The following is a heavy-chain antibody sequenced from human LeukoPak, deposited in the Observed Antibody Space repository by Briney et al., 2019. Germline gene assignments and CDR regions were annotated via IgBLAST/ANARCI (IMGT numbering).Heavy chain of an antibody. D-gene: IGHD6-13*01. CDR2: IYTSGST. J-gene: IGHJ5*02. Sequence: SETLSLTCTVSGDSMSTSYWSWIRQPAGKGLEWIGRIYTSGSTNYNPSLKSRVTISVDTSKNQFSLKLSSVTAADAAVYYCASQGYSSRPDWFDPWGQGTLVTVSS. V-gene: IGHV4-4*07. CDR1: GDSMSTSY. CDR3: ASQGYSSRPDWFDP.